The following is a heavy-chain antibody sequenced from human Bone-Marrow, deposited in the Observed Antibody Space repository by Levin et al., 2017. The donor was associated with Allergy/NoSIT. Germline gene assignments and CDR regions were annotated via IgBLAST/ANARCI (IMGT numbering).Heavy chain of an antibody. CDR2: IYPGDSDT. J-gene: IGHJ5*02. Sequence: GESLKISCKGSGYSFTSYWIGWVRQMPGKGLEWMGIIYPGDSDTRYSPSFQGQVTISADKSISTAYLQWSSLKASDTAMYYCARVGYCSSTSCYGFDPWGQGTLVTVSS. D-gene: IGHD2-2*01. CDR1: GYSFTSYW. V-gene: IGHV5-51*01. CDR3: ARVGYCSSTSCYGFDP.